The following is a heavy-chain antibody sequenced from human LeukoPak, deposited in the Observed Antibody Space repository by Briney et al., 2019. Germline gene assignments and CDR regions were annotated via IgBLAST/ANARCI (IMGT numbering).Heavy chain of an antibody. CDR3: EREGGPYRPLDY. J-gene: IGHJ4*02. CDR1: GGSITQTNY. V-gene: IGHV4-4*02. Sequence: SETLSLTCAVSGGSITQTNYWTGVRQPPGKGLEWIGEVNLQGSTNYNPSLMRRFAISVDTSANHVSLRLTSVTAADTAVYYCEREGGPYRPLDYSGEGTLVTVSS. CDR2: VNLQGST.